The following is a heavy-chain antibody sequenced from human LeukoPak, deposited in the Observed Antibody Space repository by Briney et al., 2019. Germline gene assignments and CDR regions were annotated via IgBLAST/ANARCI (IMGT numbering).Heavy chain of an antibody. CDR2: ISISSSYI. J-gene: IGHJ4*02. V-gene: IGHV3-21*01. D-gene: IGHD5-24*01. Sequence: PGGSLRLSCAASGFTFSSYSMNWVRQAPGKGLEWVSSISISSSYIYYADSVKGRFTISRDNAKNSLYLQMNSLRAEDTAVYYCATESRNGYSPYFDYWGQGTLVTVSS. CDR1: GFTFSSYS. CDR3: ATESRNGYSPYFDY.